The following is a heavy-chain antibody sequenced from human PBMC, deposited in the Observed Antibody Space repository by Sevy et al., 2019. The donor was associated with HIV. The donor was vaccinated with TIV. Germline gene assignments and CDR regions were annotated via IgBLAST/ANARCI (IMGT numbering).Heavy chain of an antibody. D-gene: IGHD3-16*02. V-gene: IGHV1-8*01. Sequence: ASVKVSCKASGYTFTSYDINWVRQATGQRLEWMGWMIPDSGNTGYAQKFQGRVTMTRNTSISTAYMELSSLRSEDTAVYYCARGFGAVGLRLGELSLPDYWGQGTLVTVSS. CDR3: ARGFGAVGLRLGELSLPDY. CDR1: GYTFTSYD. CDR2: MIPDSGNT. J-gene: IGHJ4*02.